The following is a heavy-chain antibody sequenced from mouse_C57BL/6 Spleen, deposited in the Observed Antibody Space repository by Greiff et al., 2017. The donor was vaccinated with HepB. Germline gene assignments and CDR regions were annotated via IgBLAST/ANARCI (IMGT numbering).Heavy chain of an antibody. J-gene: IGHJ3*01. CDR2: IYPGDGDT. Sequence: VQLQQSGAELVKPGASVKISCKASGYAFSSYWMNWVKQRPGKGLEWIGQIYPGDGDTNYNGKFKGKATMTADKYSSNAYMQLSSLTSEDSAVYFCARKDYGSPFAYWGQGTLVTVSA. CDR1: GYAFSSYW. D-gene: IGHD1-1*01. V-gene: IGHV1-80*01. CDR3: ARKDYGSPFAY.